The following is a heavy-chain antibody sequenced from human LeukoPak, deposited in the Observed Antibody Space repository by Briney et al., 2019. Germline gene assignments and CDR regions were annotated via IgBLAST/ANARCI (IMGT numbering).Heavy chain of an antibody. CDR2: IYSSETT. CDR1: GGSISSYY. CDR3: ARTHCSGGNCYHFDY. J-gene: IGHJ4*02. D-gene: IGHD2-15*01. Sequence: SETLSLTCTVSGGSISSYYWSWIRQPAGKGLEWIGRIYSSETTDYNPSLQGRAAMSVDTSKNQFSLKLSSVTAADTAVYYCARTHCSGGNCYHFDYWGQGTLVTVSS. V-gene: IGHV4-4*07.